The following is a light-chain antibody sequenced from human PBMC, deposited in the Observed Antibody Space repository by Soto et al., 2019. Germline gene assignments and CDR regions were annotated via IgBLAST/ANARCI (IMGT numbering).Light chain of an antibody. CDR3: SSYAGSNNYV. V-gene: IGLV2-8*01. J-gene: IGLJ1*01. Sequence: QSALTQPPSASGSPGQSVTISCTGYNSDVGGYNYVSWYQQHPGKAPKLLIYEVSRRPAGVPDRFSGSKSGNTASLTVSGLQAEDEADYYCSSYAGSNNYVFGTGTKLTVL. CDR2: EVS. CDR1: NSDVGGYNY.